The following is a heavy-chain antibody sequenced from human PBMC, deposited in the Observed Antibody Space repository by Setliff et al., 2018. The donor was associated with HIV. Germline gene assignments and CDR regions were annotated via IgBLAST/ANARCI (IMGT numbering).Heavy chain of an antibody. CDR1: GGSISSYY. Sequence: SETLSLTSTVSGGSISSYYWSWIRQPPGKGLEWIGYIYTSGSTNYNPSLKSRVTISVDTSKNQFSLKLSSVTAADTAVYYCARMAPYDSSGYYSFFDYWGQGTLVTVSS. D-gene: IGHD3-22*01. J-gene: IGHJ4*02. CDR2: IYTSGST. CDR3: ARMAPYDSSGYYSFFDY. V-gene: IGHV4-4*08.